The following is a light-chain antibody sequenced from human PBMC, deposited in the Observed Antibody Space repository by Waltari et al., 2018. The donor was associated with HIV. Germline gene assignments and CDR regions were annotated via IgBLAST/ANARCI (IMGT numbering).Light chain of an antibody. Sequence: DIQMTQSPSSLSASVGDKLTITCRASQTIIAYLNWYQQETSKPPKLLVSGASTLQSGVSSRFSGSGSGTDFTLTIANLQPEDFVTYFCQQSYSTPWTFGQGTKLNI. J-gene: IGKJ2*02. V-gene: IGKV1-39*01. CDR1: QTIIAY. CDR3: QQSYSTPWT. CDR2: GAS.